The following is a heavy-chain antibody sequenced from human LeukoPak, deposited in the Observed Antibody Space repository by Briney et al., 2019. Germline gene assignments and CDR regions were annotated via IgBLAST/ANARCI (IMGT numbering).Heavy chain of an antibody. J-gene: IGHJ4*02. V-gene: IGHV1-8*01. Sequence: GASVKVSCKASGYTFTSYDINWVRQATGQGLEWMGWMNPNSGNTGYAQKFQGRVTITRNTSISKDYIEVSSLRSEDTAVYYCARVRSGSRRGYCSGGSCYPFDYWGQGTLVTVSS. D-gene: IGHD2-15*01. CDR1: GYTFTSYD. CDR3: ARVRSGSRRGYCSGGSCYPFDY. CDR2: MNPNSGNT.